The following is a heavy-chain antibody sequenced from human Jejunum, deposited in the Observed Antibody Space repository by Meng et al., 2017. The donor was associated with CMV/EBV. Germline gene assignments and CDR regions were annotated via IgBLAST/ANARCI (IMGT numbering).Heavy chain of an antibody. CDR1: GFTLSIYA. D-gene: IGHD5-12*01. Sequence: QGRLVASGGGVVQPGRSLRLSCAASGFTLSIYAMHWVRQTPGKGLEWVAVVSYDGSHKYYADSVKGRFIISRDNSKNTLYLQMNSLRAEDTAVYYCARGGFYSGNDLGGGGGQGTLVTVSS. CDR3: ARGGFYSGNDLGGG. CDR2: VSYDGSHK. J-gene: IGHJ4*02. V-gene: IGHV3-30-3*01.